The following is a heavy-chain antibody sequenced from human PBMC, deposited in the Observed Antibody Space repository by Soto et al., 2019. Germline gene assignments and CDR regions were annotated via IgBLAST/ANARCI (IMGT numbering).Heavy chain of an antibody. CDR1: GYSFTSYW. CDR3: ARFRVAATIRYYYYYYIDV. Sequence: PGESLKISCKGSGYSFTSYWIGWVRQMPGKGLKWMGIIYPGDSDTRYSPSFQGQVTISADKSISTAYLQWSSLKASDTAMYYCARFRVAATIRYYYYYYIDVWGKGTTVTVSS. CDR2: IYPGDSDT. V-gene: IGHV5-51*01. D-gene: IGHD2-15*01. J-gene: IGHJ6*03.